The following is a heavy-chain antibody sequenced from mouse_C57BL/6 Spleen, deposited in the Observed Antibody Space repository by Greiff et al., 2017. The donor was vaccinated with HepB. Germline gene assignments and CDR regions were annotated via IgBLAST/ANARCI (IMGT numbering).Heavy chain of an antibody. D-gene: IGHD3-3*01. CDR2: ISGGGGNT. CDR1: GFTFSSYT. Sequence: EVKVVESGGGLVKPGGSLKLSCAASGFTFSSYTMSWVRQTPEKRLEWVATISGGGGNTYYPDSVKGRFTISRDNAKNTLYLQMSSLRSEDTALYYCGRSGDGFAYWGQGTRVTVSA. CDR3: GRSGDGFAY. V-gene: IGHV5-9*01. J-gene: IGHJ3*01.